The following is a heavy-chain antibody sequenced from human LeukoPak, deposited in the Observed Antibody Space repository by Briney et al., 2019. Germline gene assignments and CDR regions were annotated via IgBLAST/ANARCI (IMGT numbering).Heavy chain of an antibody. CDR2: ISGSGGST. CDR3: AKDHRRDYYGSGSYFDY. D-gene: IGHD3-10*01. CDR1: GFTLSSYA. Sequence: GGSLRLSCAASGFTLSSYAMSWVRQAPGKGLEWVSAISGSGGSTYYADSVKGRFTISRDNSKNTLYLQMNSLRAEDTAVYYCAKDHRRDYYGSGSYFDYWGQGTLVTVSS. J-gene: IGHJ4*02. V-gene: IGHV3-23*01.